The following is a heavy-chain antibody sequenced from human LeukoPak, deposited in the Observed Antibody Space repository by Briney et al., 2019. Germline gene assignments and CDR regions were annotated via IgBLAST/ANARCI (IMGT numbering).Heavy chain of an antibody. CDR2: INTDGSYT. CDR1: GFTFSSFW. D-gene: IGHD3-16*01. J-gene: IGHJ4*02. Sequence: VQPGGSLRLSCGASGFTFSSFWMHWVRQAPGKGPVWVSRINTDGSYTSYADSVKGRFTISRDNAKNTLYLQMNSLRPEDTAVYYCALLNPSVAHWGQGTLVTVSS. V-gene: IGHV3-74*01. CDR3: ALLNPSVAH.